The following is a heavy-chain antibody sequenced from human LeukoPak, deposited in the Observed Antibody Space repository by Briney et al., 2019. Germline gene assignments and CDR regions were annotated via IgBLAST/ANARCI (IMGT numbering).Heavy chain of an antibody. J-gene: IGHJ4*02. CDR2: IESKTGGGTT. CDR1: GFTFNYYT. V-gene: IGHV3-15*04. CDR3: TTSYGGFFDY. Sequence: GGSLRLSCAASGFTFNYYTMNWVRQAPGKGLEWVGRIESKTGGGTTDYAAPVKGRFTISRDDSKNTLYLQMNSLKTEDTAVYYCTTSYGGFFDYWGQGTLVTVSS. D-gene: IGHD4-23*01.